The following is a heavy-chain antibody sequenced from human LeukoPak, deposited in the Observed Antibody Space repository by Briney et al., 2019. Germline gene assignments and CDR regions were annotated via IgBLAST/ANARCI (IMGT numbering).Heavy chain of an antibody. CDR1: GGSISSYY. D-gene: IGHD1-1*01. CDR2: ISYSGST. J-gene: IGHJ5*02. V-gene: IGHV4-59*01. CDR3: AREGTAGTNLNWFDP. Sequence: SETLSLTCTVSGGSISSYYWSWIRQPPGKGLEWIGYISYSGSTNFNPSLKSRVTISVDTSKNQFSLKLSSVTAADAAVYYCAREGTAGTNLNWFDPWGQGTLVTVSS.